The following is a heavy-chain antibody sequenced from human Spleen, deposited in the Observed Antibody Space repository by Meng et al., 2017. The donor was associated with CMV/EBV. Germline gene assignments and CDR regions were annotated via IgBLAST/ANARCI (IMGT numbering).Heavy chain of an antibody. CDR3: ARKYPNYYYGMDV. J-gene: IGHJ6*02. D-gene: IGHD2-2*02. CDR2: INSDGSDT. V-gene: IGHV3-74*01. CDR1: GFTFTTFW. Sequence: GGSLRLSCAASGFTFTTFWMHWVRQAPGKGLVWVSHINSDGSDTTYADSVKGRFTISRDNAKNTLYLQMNSLRAEDVAVYYCARKYPNYYYGMDVWGQGTTVTVSS.